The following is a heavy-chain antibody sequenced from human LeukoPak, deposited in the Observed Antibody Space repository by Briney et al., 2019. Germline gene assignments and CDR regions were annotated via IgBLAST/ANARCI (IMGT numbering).Heavy chain of an antibody. D-gene: IGHD5-18*01. Sequence: PGGSLRLSCAASGFTFSIYWMTGVRQAPGKGLEWVANIKQDGSEKYYVDSVKGRFTISRDNAKNSPYLQMNRLRAEDTAVYYCARFAGYSYGGWFDYWGQGTLVTVSS. J-gene: IGHJ4*02. V-gene: IGHV3-7*01. CDR3: ARFAGYSYGGWFDY. CDR1: GFTFSIYW. CDR2: IKQDGSEK.